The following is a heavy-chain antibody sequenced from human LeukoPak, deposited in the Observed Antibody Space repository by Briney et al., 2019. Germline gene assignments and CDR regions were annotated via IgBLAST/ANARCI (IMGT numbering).Heavy chain of an antibody. CDR3: ARHKGVDYDILTGYYYYYYYMDV. J-gene: IGHJ6*03. V-gene: IGHV4-34*01. Sequence: PSETLSLTCAVYGGSFSGYYWSWIRQPPGKGLEWIGEINHSGSTNYNPSLKSRVTISVDTPKNQFSLKLSSVTAADTAVYYCARHKGVDYDILTGYYYYYYYMDVWGKGTTVTISS. CDR2: INHSGST. D-gene: IGHD3-9*01. CDR1: GGSFSGYY.